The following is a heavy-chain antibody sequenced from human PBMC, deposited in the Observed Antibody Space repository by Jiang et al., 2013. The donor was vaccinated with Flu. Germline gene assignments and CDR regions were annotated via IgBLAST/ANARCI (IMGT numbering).Heavy chain of an antibody. Sequence: PGLVKPSETLSLTCTVSGVSFSSDSYYWGWIRQPPGKGMEWIGGIYHTGSSYSRPSLKSRVTISVDTSKNQFSLKLSSVTAADTAVYYCARAQKYSGFELPYFDFWAREPWSPSPQ. J-gene: IGHJ4*02. CDR1: GVSFSSDSYY. V-gene: IGHV4-39*07. CDR2: IYHTGSS. CDR3: ARAQKYSGFELPYFDF. D-gene: IGHD5-12*01.